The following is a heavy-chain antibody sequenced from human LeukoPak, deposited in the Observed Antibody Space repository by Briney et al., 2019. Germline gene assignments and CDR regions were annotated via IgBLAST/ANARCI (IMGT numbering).Heavy chain of an antibody. V-gene: IGHV3-30*03. Sequence: GRSLRLSCAASGFNFSSYGMHRVRQAPGKGLEWVAVISYDGTKKYYADSVKGRFTISGDNSKNTVYLQMNSLRGEDTAVYFCARDAVTQWLAYYLDYWGQGTLVTVSS. CDR3: ARDAVTQWLAYYLDY. CDR2: ISYDGTKK. J-gene: IGHJ4*02. D-gene: IGHD6-19*01. CDR1: GFNFSSYG.